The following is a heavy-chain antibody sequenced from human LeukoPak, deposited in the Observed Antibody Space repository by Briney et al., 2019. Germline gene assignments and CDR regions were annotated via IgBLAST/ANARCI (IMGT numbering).Heavy chain of an antibody. CDR2: SSWDGGST. V-gene: IGHV3-43D*03. D-gene: IGHD3-22*01. J-gene: IGHJ4*02. Sequence: PGGSLCLSCAASGFTFGDYALHWVRKAQGKGLEWVSLSSWDGGSTYYADSVKGRFTISRDNSKNSLYLQMNSLRAEDTALYYCAKDRSGSSGPVYYFDYWGQGTLVTVSS. CDR3: AKDRSGSSGPVYYFDY. CDR1: GFTFGDYA.